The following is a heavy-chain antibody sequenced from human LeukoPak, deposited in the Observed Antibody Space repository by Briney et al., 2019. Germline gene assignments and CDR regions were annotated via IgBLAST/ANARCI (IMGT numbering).Heavy chain of an antibody. D-gene: IGHD3-22*01. CDR2: IKQDGSEK. J-gene: IGHJ5*02. Sequence: GGSLRLSCTASGFTFSDYYMSWVRQAPGKGLEWVANIKQDGSEKYYVDSVKGRFTISRDNAKNSLYLQMNSLRAEDTAVYYCARDHAPAYYDSSGSSGTTGFDPWGQGTLVTVSS. V-gene: IGHV3-7*01. CDR3: ARDHAPAYYDSSGSSGTTGFDP. CDR1: GFTFSDYY.